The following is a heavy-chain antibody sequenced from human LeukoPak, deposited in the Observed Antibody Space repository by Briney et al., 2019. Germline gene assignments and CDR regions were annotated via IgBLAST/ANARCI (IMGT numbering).Heavy chain of an antibody. CDR1: GGTFSSYA. Sequence: ASVKVSCKASGGTFSSYAISWVRQAPGQGLEWMGGIIPIFGTANYAQKFQGRVTITADESTSTAYMELSSLRSEDTAVYYCAREAAYSSSWSEYYFDYWGQGTLVTVSS. CDR2: IIPIFGTA. D-gene: IGHD6-13*01. V-gene: IGHV1-69*13. CDR3: AREAAYSSSWSEYYFDY. J-gene: IGHJ4*02.